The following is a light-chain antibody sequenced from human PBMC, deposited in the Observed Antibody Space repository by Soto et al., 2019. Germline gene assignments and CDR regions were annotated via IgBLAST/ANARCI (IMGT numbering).Light chain of an antibody. V-gene: IGKV3-20*01. CDR1: QSVSSSY. CDR3: QLYGSSFT. CDR2: GAS. Sequence: EIVLSQSPGTLSLSPGERATLSCRASQSVSSSYLAWYQQKPGQTPRLLIYGASSRATGIPDRFSGSGSGTDFTLTISRLEPEDFAVYYCQLYGSSFTFGPGTKVDLK. J-gene: IGKJ3*01.